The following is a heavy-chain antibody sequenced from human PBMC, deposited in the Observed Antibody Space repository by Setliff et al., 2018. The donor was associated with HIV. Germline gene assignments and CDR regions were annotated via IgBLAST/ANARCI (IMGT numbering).Heavy chain of an antibody. J-gene: IGHJ4*02. CDR2: IHVNGIT. V-gene: IGHV4-4*09. D-gene: IGHD1-26*01. Sequence: PSETLSLTCIASGDSITNYYWSWIRQPPWKGLEWIGYIHVNGITDYNPSLKGRVTISVDTSKNKFSLKLTPVTSADTAIYYCARESLVGDSGFDCWGQGTLVTVSS. CDR3: ARESLVGDSGFDC. CDR1: GDSITNYY.